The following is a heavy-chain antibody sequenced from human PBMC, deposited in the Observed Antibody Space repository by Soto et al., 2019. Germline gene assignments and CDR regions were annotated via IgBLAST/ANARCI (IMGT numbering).Heavy chain of an antibody. V-gene: IGHV4-34*01. J-gene: IGHJ5*02. CDR2: INHSGST. CDR1: GGSFSGYY. CDR3: ARGFGSSGYYFSWFDP. D-gene: IGHD3-22*01. Sequence: SETLSLTCAVYGGSFSGYYWSWIRQPPGKRLEWIGEINHSGSTNYNPSLKSRVTISLDTSKNQFSLKLSSVTAADTAVYYCARGFGSSGYYFSWFDPWGQGTLVTVSS.